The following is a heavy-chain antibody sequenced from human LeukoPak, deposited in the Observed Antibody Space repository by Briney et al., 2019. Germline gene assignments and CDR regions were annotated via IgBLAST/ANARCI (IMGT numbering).Heavy chain of an antibody. D-gene: IGHD4-17*01. CDR2: INHSGST. CDR1: GGSFSGYY. J-gene: IGHJ3*02. Sequence: SETLSLTCAVYGGSFSGYYWSWIRQPPGKGLEWIGEINHSGSTNYNPSLKSRVTISVDTSKNQFSLKLSSVTAADTAVYYCARPYGDYESGAFDIWGQGTMVTVSS. CDR3: ARPYGDYESGAFDI. V-gene: IGHV4-34*01.